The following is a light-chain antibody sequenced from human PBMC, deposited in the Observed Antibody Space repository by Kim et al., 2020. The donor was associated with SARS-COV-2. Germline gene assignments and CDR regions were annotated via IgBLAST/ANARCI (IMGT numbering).Light chain of an antibody. CDR3: TSYTHVNSLDVV. J-gene: IGLJ2*01. CDR1: TSYNGVHNY. CDR2: DGT. Sequence: SITISCTRVTSYNGVHNYFSWYQHDPCNAPVLILFDGTNRPSGIPTRFSGSMSGNTASLTISGLQPEDDSDYYCTSYTHVNSLDVVFGGGTKLTVL. V-gene: IGLV2-14*03.